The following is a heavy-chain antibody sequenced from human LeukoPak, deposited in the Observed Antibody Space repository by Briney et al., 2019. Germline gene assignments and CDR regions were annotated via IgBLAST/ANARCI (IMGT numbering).Heavy chain of an antibody. CDR1: GYTFTNFD. CDR2: MSPNSGNT. Sequence: ASVKVSCKASGYTFTNFDINWVRQATGQGLEWMGRMSPNSGNTVYAQTFQGRVTMTRDASIGTAYMELSSLMSEDTAVYYCATGAVAGLFDYWGQGTLVTVSS. V-gene: IGHV1-8*02. CDR3: ATGAVAGLFDY. J-gene: IGHJ4*02. D-gene: IGHD6-19*01.